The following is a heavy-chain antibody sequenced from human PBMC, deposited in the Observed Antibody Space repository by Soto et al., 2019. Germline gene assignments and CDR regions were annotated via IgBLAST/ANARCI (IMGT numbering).Heavy chain of an antibody. D-gene: IGHD6-19*01. CDR2: ISYDGGHM. J-gene: IGHJ4*02. Sequence: QVQLVESGGGGVQPGRSLRLTCEASGFAFKSYGMHWVRQAPGRGLEWVAAISYDGGHMYYADSVKGRFTISRDNSKNTLSLQMTSLRPEDTAVYYCVKDSWWLVSFDHWGQGTLVTVSS. V-gene: IGHV3-30*18. CDR3: VKDSWWLVSFDH. CDR1: GFAFKSYG.